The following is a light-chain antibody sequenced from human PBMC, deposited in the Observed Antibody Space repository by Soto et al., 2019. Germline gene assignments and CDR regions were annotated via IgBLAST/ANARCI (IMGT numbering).Light chain of an antibody. CDR1: SSDVGGYNY. Sequence: QSALTQPHSASGSPGQSVTISCTGTSSDVGGYNYVSWYQQHPGKAPKLMIYEVSERPSGVPDRFSGSKSGNTASLPVSWLQAEDEADYYCSSYAGSNNLVFGGGTKLTVL. J-gene: IGLJ3*02. CDR3: SSYAGSNNLV. V-gene: IGLV2-8*01. CDR2: EVS.